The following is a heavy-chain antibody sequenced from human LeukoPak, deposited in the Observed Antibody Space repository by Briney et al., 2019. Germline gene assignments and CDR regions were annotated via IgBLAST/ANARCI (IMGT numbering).Heavy chain of an antibody. D-gene: IGHD3-22*01. Sequence: GGSLRLSCAASGFSFSSYGMHWVRQAPGKGLEWVAVIWYDGNTKYYADSVKGRFTISRDNSKNTLYLQMNSLRAEDTAVYYCARGDYYYDSSGYPGHWGQGTLVTVSS. V-gene: IGHV3-33*01. CDR3: ARGDYYYDSSGYPGH. CDR1: GFSFSSYG. CDR2: IWYDGNTK. J-gene: IGHJ4*02.